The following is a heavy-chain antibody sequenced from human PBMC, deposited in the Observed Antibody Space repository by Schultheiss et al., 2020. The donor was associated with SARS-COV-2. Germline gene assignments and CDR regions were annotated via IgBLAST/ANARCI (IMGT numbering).Heavy chain of an antibody. Sequence: GGSLRLSCAASGFTFSDYYMSWIRQAPGKGLEWVSYISSSGSTIYYADSVKGRFTISRDNAKNSLYLQMNSLRPEDTAVYYCARVPTYSNYVGHHDYWGQGTLVTVSS. CDR3: ARVPTYSNYVGHHDY. J-gene: IGHJ4*02. D-gene: IGHD4-11*01. V-gene: IGHV3-11*04. CDR2: ISSSGSTI. CDR1: GFTFSDYY.